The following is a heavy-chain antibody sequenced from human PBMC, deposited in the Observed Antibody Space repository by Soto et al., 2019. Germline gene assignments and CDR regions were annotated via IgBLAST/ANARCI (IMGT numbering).Heavy chain of an antibody. D-gene: IGHD6-19*01. CDR2: IDSGSRTI. Sequence: GGSLRLSCAASGFTCSTFSMIWVRQAPGKGLEWVSYIDSGSRTIFYADSVKGRFTISRDNAKNSIYLQMKSLRDEDTSVYYCAQFSSWYGFQHWGQDTLVTVS. J-gene: IGHJ1*01. CDR3: AQFSSWYGFQH. V-gene: IGHV3-48*02. CDR1: GFTCSTFS.